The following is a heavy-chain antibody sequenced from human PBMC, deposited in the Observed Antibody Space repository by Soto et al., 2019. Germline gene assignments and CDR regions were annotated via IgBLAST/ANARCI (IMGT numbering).Heavy chain of an antibody. CDR3: ARESIAVAENCFDP. Sequence: PSETLSLTCTVSGGSVSSGSYYWSWIRQPPGKGLEWIGYIYYSGSTNYNPSLKSRVTISVDTSKNQFSLKLSSVTAADTAVYYCARESIAVAENCFDPWGQGTLVTVSS. CDR2: IYYSGST. V-gene: IGHV4-61*01. CDR1: GGSVSSGSYY. J-gene: IGHJ5*02. D-gene: IGHD6-19*01.